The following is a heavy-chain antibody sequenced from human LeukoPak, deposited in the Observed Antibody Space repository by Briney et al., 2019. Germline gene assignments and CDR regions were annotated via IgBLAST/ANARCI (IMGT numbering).Heavy chain of an antibody. V-gene: IGHV4-39*01. Sequence: PSETLSLTCTVSGGSISSSSYYWGWVRQPPGKGLEWIGNIYYSGSTYYNPSLKSRVTISVDTSKNQFSLKLSSVTAADTAVYYCARHAPCHKYDSSGYYFQCWDYFDYWGQGTLVTVSS. CDR1: GGSISSSSYY. CDR3: ARHAPCHKYDSSGYYFQCWDYFDY. CDR2: IYYSGST. D-gene: IGHD3-22*01. J-gene: IGHJ4*02.